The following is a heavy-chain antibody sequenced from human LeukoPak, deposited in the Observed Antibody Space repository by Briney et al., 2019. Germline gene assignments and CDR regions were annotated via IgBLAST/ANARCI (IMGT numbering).Heavy chain of an antibody. V-gene: IGHV1-2*04. Sequence: GASVKVSCKASGYTFTGYYMHWVRQAPGQGLEWMGWINPNSGGTNYAQKFQGWVTMTRDTSISTAYMELSRLRSDDTAVYYCARDGGSNIAAADVGFDYWGQGTLVTVSS. J-gene: IGHJ4*02. CDR1: GYTFTGYY. D-gene: IGHD6-13*01. CDR3: ARDGGSNIAAADVGFDY. CDR2: INPNSGGT.